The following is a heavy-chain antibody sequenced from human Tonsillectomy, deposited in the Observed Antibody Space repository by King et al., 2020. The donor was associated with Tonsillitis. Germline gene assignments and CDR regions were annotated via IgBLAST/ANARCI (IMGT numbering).Heavy chain of an antibody. CDR2: ICGSGGST. CDR3: AKEIVGATTWYYGMDV. V-gene: IGHV3-23*04. D-gene: IGHD1-26*01. Sequence: VQLVESGGGLVQPGGSLRLSCAASGFTFSSYAMSWVRQAPGKGLEGVSAICGSGGSTYYADSLKGRFTISRDNSKNTLYLKMNSLRAEDTAVYYCAKEIVGATTWYYGMDVWGQGTTVTVSS. CDR1: GFTFSSYA. J-gene: IGHJ6*02.